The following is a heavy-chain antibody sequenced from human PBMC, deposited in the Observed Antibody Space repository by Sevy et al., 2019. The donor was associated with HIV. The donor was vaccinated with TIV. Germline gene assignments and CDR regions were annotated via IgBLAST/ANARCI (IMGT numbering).Heavy chain of an antibody. V-gene: IGHV3-30-3*01. CDR1: GFTFSSYP. CDR2: ISFDGTDK. J-gene: IGHJ3*01. CDR3: VRETTMLPRGAFDF. Sequence: GGSLRLSCGASGFTFSSYPMHWVRQAPGKGLEWVSFISFDGTDKYYADSVKGRFTITRDNSKNTLFLQMNSLRAEDTAFYYCVRETTMLPRGAFDFWGQGTMVTVSS. D-gene: IGHD3-10*01.